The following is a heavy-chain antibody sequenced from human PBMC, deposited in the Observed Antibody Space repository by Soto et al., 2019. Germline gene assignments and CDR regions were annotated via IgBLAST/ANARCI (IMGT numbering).Heavy chain of an antibody. J-gene: IGHJ4*02. V-gene: IGHV1-18*04. CDR3: ARNRRGVVVAAYIDY. Sequence: QVQLVQSGAEVKKPGASVKVSCKASGYTFTSYGISWVRQAPGQGHEWMGWISAYNGNTNYAQKLQGRVTMTTDTSTSTAYMELRSLRSDDTAVYYCARNRRGVVVAAYIDYWGQGTLVTVSS. CDR2: ISAYNGNT. CDR1: GYTFTSYG. D-gene: IGHD2-15*01.